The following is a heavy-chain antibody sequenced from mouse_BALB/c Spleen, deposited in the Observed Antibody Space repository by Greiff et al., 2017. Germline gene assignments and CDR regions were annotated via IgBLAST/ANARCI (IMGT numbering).Heavy chain of an antibody. CDR1: GYSITSGYY. CDR3: ARGDYDYGGWFAY. D-gene: IGHD2-4*01. J-gene: IGHJ3*01. V-gene: IGHV3-6*02. Sequence: ESGPGLVKPSQSLSLTCSVTGYSITSGYYWNWIRQFPGNKLEWMGYISYDGSNNYNPSLKNRISITRDTSKNQFFLKLNSVTTEDTATYYCARGDYDYGGWFAYWGQGTLVTVSA. CDR2: ISYDGSN.